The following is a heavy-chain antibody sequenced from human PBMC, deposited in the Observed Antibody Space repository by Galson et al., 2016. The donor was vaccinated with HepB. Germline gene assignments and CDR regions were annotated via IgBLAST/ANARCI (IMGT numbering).Heavy chain of an antibody. J-gene: IGHJ4*02. CDR1: GFTFSTYG. CDR2: IWYYGSNK. Sequence: SLRLSCAASGFTFSTYGMHWVRQAPGKGLEWVAVIWYYGSNKYYADSVKGRFTISRDNSKNTLYLQMNSLRAEDTAVYYGAREGGRKVDYWGQGTLVTVSS. CDR3: AREGGRKVDY. V-gene: IGHV3-33*01.